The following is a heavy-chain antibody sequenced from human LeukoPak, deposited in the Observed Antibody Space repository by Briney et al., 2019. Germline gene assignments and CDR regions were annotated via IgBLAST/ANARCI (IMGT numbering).Heavy chain of an antibody. CDR2: IGGSDGRT. J-gene: IGHJ4*02. Sequence: GGSLRLSCAASGFSFGTYAMSWVRQAPGKGLEWVSLIGGSDGRTRYADSVKGRFTISGDTSRTTLYLQMNGLRAEDTAVYYCAKECDYSPGHKFDLWGQGTLVTVSS. CDR3: AKECDYSPGHKFDL. D-gene: IGHD3-10*01. V-gene: IGHV3-23*01. CDR1: GFSFGTYA.